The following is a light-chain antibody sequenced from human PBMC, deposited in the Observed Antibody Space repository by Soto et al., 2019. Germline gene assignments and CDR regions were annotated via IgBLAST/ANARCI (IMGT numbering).Light chain of an antibody. J-gene: IGKJ1*01. Sequence: EIVLTQSPGTVSLSPGERATLSCRASQRVSSYLAWYQQKPGQAPRLLIYDASTRATGIPDRFSGSGSGTDFTLTISRLEPEDFAVYYCQQYGSSPRTFGQGTKVEIK. CDR1: QRVSSY. CDR3: QQYGSSPRT. CDR2: DAS. V-gene: IGKV3-20*01.